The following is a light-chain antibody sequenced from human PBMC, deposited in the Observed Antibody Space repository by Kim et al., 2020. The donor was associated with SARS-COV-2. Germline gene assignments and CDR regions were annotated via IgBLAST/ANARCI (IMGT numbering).Light chain of an antibody. CDR3: AAWDDSLTALV. CDR1: RSNIGNNP. V-gene: IGLV1-51*01. J-gene: IGLJ2*01. CDR2: DND. Sequence: QSVLTQPPSVSAAPGQKVTISCSGSRSNIGNNPVSWYQQFPGTAPKLITYDNDKRPSGVPDRFSGSMSGTSASLAISGLQSEDEANYYCAAWDDSLTALVFGGGTQLTVL.